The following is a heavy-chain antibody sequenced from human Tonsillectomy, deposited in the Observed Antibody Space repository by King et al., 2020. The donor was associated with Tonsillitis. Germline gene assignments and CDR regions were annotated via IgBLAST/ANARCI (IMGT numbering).Heavy chain of an antibody. V-gene: IGHV4-34*01. CDR3: ARGRVVVVPAAILRARNWFDP. J-gene: IGHJ5*02. CDR2: INHSGST. CDR1: GGSFSGYY. Sequence: VQLQQWGAGLLKPSETLSLTCAVYGGSFSGYYWSWIRQPPGKGLEWIGEINHSGSTNYNPSLKSRVTISVDTSKNQFSLKLSSVTAADTAVYYCARGRVVVVPAAILRARNWFDPWGQGTLVTVSS. D-gene: IGHD2-2*01.